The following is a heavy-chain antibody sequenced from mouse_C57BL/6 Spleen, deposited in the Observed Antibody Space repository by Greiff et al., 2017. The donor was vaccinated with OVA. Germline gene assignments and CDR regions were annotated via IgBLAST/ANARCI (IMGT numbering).Heavy chain of an antibody. D-gene: IGHD1-1*01. V-gene: IGHV14-1*01. CDR2: IDPEDGDT. J-gene: IGHJ4*01. CDR1: GFNITDYY. Sequence: VQLQQSGAELVRPGASVKLSCTASGFNITDYYMHWVKQRPEQGLEWIGRIDPEDGDTEYAPKFQGKATMTADTSSNTAYLQLSSLTSEDTAVYYCTTSYDGSSYVDYYAMDYWGQGTSVTVSS. CDR3: TTSYDGSSYVDYYAMDY.